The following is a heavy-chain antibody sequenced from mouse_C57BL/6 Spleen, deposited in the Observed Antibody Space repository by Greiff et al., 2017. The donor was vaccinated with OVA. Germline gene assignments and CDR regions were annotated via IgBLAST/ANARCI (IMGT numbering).Heavy chain of an antibody. Sequence: EVQGVESGGGLVKPGGSLKLSCAASGFTFSDYGMHWVRQAPEKGLEWVAYISSGSSTIYYADTVKGRFTISRDNAKNTLFLQMTSMRSEDTAMYYCERDYGSSHVYAMDYWGQGTSVTVSS. V-gene: IGHV5-17*01. CDR3: ERDYGSSHVYAMDY. CDR1: GFTFSDYG. CDR2: ISSGSSTI. D-gene: IGHD1-1*01. J-gene: IGHJ4*01.